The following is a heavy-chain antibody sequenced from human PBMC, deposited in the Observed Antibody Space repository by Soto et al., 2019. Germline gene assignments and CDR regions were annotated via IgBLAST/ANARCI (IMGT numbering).Heavy chain of an antibody. V-gene: IGHV1-69*02. CDR3: ARDRDNSNWPNFDS. J-gene: IGHJ4*02. D-gene: IGHD6-13*01. Sequence: QVQLVQSGSEVKKPGSSVRVSCKTSGDTFSIYTISWVRQAPGQGLEWMGRVLPFLDITSYSQGFQGIVTITADRSTTTTYTELTSLRSEDTAFYYCARDRDNSNWPNFDSWGQGTLVTVSS. CDR1: GDTFSIYT. CDR2: VLPFLDIT.